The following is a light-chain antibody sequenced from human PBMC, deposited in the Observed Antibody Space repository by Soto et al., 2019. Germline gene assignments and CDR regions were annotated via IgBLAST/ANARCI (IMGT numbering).Light chain of an antibody. V-gene: IGLV1-47*01. Sequence: QSVLTQPPSASGTPGQRVTISCSGSSXNIGSNFVYWYQQLSGTAPKLLIFRNNQWPSGVPDRFSGSKSGTSASLDISDLRSEDEADYYCAAWDDRLSFYVFGTGTKVTVL. CDR2: RNN. CDR3: AAWDDRLSFYV. CDR1: SXNIGSNF. J-gene: IGLJ1*01.